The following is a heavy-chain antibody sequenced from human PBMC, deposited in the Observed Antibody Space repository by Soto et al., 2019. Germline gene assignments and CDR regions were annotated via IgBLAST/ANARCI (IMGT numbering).Heavy chain of an antibody. CDR1: GGSFSGYY. CDR3: AGGYYGSGSYPVRGLYYFDY. Sequence: SETLSLTCAFYGGSFSGYYWSWIRQPPGKGLEWIGEINHSGSTNYNPSLKSRVTISVDTSKNQFSLKLSSVTAADTAVYYCAGGYYGSGSYPVRGLYYFDYWGQGTLVTVSS. D-gene: IGHD3-10*01. V-gene: IGHV4-34*01. CDR2: INHSGST. J-gene: IGHJ4*02.